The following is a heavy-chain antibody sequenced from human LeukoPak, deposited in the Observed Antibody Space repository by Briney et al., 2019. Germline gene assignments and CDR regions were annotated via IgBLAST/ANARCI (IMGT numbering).Heavy chain of an antibody. V-gene: IGHV1-2*02. CDR3: ARVVGFGDYPFDT. J-gene: IGHJ4*02. Sequence: ASVKVSCKASGYTFSGHYMHWVRLAPGQGLEWMGWIYPNSGGTNYAQKFQGRVTMTRDTSISTAYMELRRLKSDDTAMYYCARVVGFGDYPFDTWAPGTLLTVSS. CDR1: GYTFSGHY. D-gene: IGHD4-17*01. CDR2: IYPNSGGT.